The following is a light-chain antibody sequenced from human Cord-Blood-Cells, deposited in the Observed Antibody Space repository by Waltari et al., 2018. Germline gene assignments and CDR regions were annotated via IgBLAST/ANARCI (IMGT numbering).Light chain of an antibody. Sequence: DIHMTQSPSSLFASVGDRVTITCRASQSISSYLNWYQQKPGKAPKLLIYAASSLQSGVPSRFSGSGSGTDFTLTISSLQPEDFATYYCQQSYSTPFTFGPGTKVDIK. J-gene: IGKJ3*01. CDR2: AAS. CDR1: QSISSY. V-gene: IGKV1-39*01. CDR3: QQSYSTPFT.